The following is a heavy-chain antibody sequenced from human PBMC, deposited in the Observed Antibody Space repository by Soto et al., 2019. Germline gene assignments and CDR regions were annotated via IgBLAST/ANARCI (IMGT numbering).Heavy chain of an antibody. CDR2: ISADTGNI. CDR1: GYSFSSFS. Sequence: ASVKVSCKPSGYSFSSFSLHWVRQAPGQRLEWMGWISADTGNIQYSQSFQGRVTITRDAPASTAYLELGSLTSEDTAIYYCARWRGALDYWGQGTLVTVSS. CDR3: ARWRGALDY. V-gene: IGHV1-3*01. D-gene: IGHD3-10*01. J-gene: IGHJ4*02.